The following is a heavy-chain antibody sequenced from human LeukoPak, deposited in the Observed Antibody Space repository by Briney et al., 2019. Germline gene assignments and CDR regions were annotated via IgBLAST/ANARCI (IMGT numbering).Heavy chain of an antibody. V-gene: IGHV4-59*01. CDR3: ARVTGYDSSGYYYGVYYFDY. CDR1: GGSISSYY. J-gene: IGHJ4*02. Sequence: SETLSLTCTVSGGSISSYYWSWIRQPPGKGLEWIGYIYYSGSTNYNPSLKSRVTISVDTSKIQFSLKLSSVTAADTAVYYCARVTGYDSSGYYYGVYYFDYWGQGTLVTVSS. D-gene: IGHD3-22*01. CDR2: IYYSGST.